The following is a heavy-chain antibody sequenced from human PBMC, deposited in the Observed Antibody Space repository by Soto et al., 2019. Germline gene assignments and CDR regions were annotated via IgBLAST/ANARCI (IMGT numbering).Heavy chain of an antibody. Sequence: ASVKVSCKASGYTFTSYAMHWVRHAPGQRLEWMGWINADNGNTKYSQKFQGRVTITRDTSASTAYKELSSLRSEDTAVYYCARLLAIILTGYSLTWFDPWGQEPLVTVSS. J-gene: IGHJ5*02. CDR2: INADNGNT. D-gene: IGHD3-9*01. CDR3: ARLLAIILTGYSLTWFDP. CDR1: GYTFTSYA. V-gene: IGHV1-3*01.